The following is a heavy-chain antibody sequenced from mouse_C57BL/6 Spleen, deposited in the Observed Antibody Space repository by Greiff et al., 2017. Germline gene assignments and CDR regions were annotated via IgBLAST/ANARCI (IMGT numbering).Heavy chain of an antibody. CDR2: ITPNNGGT. V-gene: IGHV1-26*01. Sequence: VQLQQSGPELVKPGASVKISCKASGYTFTDYYMNWVKQSHGKSLEWIGDITPNNGGTSYNQKVKGKATLTVDNSSSTAYMERRSLTSEDSAVYYCARKRGYYWYAMDYWGQGTSVTVSS. D-gene: IGHD2-3*01. J-gene: IGHJ4*01. CDR3: ARKRGYYWYAMDY. CDR1: GYTFTDYY.